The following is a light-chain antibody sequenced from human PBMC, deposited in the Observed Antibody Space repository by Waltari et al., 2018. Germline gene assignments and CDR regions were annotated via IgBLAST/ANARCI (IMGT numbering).Light chain of an antibody. CDR1: SGSVSTNNY. Sequence: TVVTQEPSLSVSPGGTVSLTCGLSSGSVSTNNYPSWYQLAPGQTPRMLIYSTNIRPSGFPDRFSGSILGNKASRTLAGAQADDESDYYCSLYMPSGILFGRGTRLTVL. V-gene: IGLV8-61*01. CDR2: STN. CDR3: SLYMPSGIL. J-gene: IGLJ7*01.